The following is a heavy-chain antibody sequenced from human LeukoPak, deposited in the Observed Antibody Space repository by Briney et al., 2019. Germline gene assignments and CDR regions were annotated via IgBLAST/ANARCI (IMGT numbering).Heavy chain of an antibody. CDR3: VRDKDLPPPPGIGAAPPLTWFDS. Sequence: PSETLSLTCAVSNYSIGSGFFWGWMRQPPGKGLEWIGSVYHSGPSKYSPSLKSRVTISIDKSENKLSLKVPSVTAADTAVYYCVRDKDLPPPPGIGAAPPLTWFDSWGQGILVTVSS. CDR1: NYSIGSGFF. V-gene: IGHV4-38-2*02. CDR2: VYHSGPS. J-gene: IGHJ5*01. D-gene: IGHD6-13*01.